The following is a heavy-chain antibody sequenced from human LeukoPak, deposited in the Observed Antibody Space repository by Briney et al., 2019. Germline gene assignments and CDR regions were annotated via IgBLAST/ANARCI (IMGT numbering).Heavy chain of an antibody. CDR2: INPNSGGT. CDR3: ARESIRGWYPLTFDY. J-gene: IGHJ4*02. CDR1: GYTFTGYY. D-gene: IGHD6-19*01. Sequence: ASVKVSCKASGYTFTGYYMHWVRQAPGQGLEWMGRINPNSGGTNYAQKFQGRVTMTRDTSISTAYVELSRLRSDDTAVYYCARESIRGWYPLTFDYWGQGTLVTVPS. V-gene: IGHV1-2*06.